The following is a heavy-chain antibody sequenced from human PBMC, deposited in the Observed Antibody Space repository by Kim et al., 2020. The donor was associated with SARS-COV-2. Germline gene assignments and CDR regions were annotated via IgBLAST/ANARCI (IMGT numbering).Heavy chain of an antibody. J-gene: IGHJ4*02. Sequence: TKYSQKFQCRVSITRDTSAKTAYMEVSSLRSEDTAVYYCARGGISSWPTDYWGQGTLVTVSS. CDR2: T. V-gene: IGHV1-3*01. CDR3: ARGGISSWPTDY. D-gene: IGHD6-13*01.